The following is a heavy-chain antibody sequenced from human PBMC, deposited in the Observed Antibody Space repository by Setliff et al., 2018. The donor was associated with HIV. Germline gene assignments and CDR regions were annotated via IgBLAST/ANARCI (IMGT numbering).Heavy chain of an antibody. J-gene: IGHJ5*02. CDR2: IGSYSGYT. CDR1: GYTFANYG. CDR3: VRGHCNSDKCWYTWFDP. Sequence: GASVKVSCKASGYTFANYGVSWVRQAPGQGLEWMGWIGSYSGYTIYAPKFQDRLTMTTDTSTTTASMELRSLRSDDTAVYYCVRGHCNSDKCWYTWFDPWGQGTLVTVSS. V-gene: IGHV1-18*01. D-gene: IGHD2-2*01.